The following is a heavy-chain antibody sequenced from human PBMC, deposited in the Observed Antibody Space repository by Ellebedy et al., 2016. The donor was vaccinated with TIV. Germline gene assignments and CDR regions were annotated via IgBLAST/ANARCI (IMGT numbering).Heavy chain of an antibody. V-gene: IGHV1-3*04. J-gene: IGHJ4*02. D-gene: IGHD2-8*02. CDR2: INTGNGDT. CDR3: ARGLASSGAPC. Sequence: AASVKVSCKATGYTFTNYGMHWVRQAPGQRLEWMEWINTGNGDTRYSQRLQGRVTITRDTAASTAYMELSSLKSDDTAVYYCARGLASSGAPCWGQGTLVTVSS. CDR1: GYTFTNYG.